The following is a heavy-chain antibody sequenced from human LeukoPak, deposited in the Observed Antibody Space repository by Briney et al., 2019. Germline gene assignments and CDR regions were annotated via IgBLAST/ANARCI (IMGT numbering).Heavy chain of an antibody. CDR1: GFTFSDYS. Sequence: GGFLRLSCAVSGFTFSDYSMIWVRQAPGRGLEFVSSMSGGGSYIFYADSLKGRFTVSRDNAKNSLYLQMNSLRAEDTAVYYCARDQPEYSSSPYFDYWGQGTLVTVSS. J-gene: IGHJ4*02. V-gene: IGHV3-21*01. CDR2: MSGGGSYI. CDR3: ARDQPEYSSSPYFDY. D-gene: IGHD6-6*01.